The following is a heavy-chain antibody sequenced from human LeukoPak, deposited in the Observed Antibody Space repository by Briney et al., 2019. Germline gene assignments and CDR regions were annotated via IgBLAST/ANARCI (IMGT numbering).Heavy chain of an antibody. CDR3: ARVLRYFDWSDY. V-gene: IGHV1-18*04. CDR1: GYTFTSYG. D-gene: IGHD3-9*01. CDR2: ISPYNHNT. J-gene: IGHJ4*02. Sequence: ASVKVSCKASGYTFTSYGISWVRQALGQGLEWMGWISPYNHNTKYAQKVQGRVTMTTDTSTSTAYMDLRSLRSDDTAVYYCARVLRYFDWSDYWGQGTLVTVSS.